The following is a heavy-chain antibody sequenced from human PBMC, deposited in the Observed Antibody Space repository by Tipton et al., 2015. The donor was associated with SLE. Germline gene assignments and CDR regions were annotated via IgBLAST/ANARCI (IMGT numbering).Heavy chain of an antibody. D-gene: IGHD1-26*01. Sequence: YLRLSCAASGFSVSNDYMSWVRQAPGRGLEWISVIFSGGSTYYADSVKGRFTISRDNSKNTLYLQMNSLRVEDTAVYYCARDTHSGSRADHWGQGTMVTVSS. CDR2: IFSGGST. CDR1: GFSVSNDY. V-gene: IGHV3-66*01. J-gene: IGHJ3*01. CDR3: ARDTHSGSRADH.